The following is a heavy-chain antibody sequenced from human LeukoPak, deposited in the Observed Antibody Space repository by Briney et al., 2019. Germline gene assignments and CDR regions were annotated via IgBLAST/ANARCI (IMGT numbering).Heavy chain of an antibody. V-gene: IGHV3-21*03. CDR3: TRDDLDRHGRQPDDFDI. CDR2: ISSSTYI. Sequence: GGSLRLSCAASGFTFSSYSMNWVRQVPGKGLEWVSSISSSTYIYYADSVKGRFTISRDNAKNSLYLQMHSLKSDDSAAYHCTRDDLDRHGRQPDDFDIWGPGTVVTVSS. D-gene: IGHD3-9*01. CDR1: GFTFSSYS. J-gene: IGHJ3*02.